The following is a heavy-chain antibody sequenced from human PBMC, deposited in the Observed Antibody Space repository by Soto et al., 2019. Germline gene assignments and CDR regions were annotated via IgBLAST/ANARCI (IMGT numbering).Heavy chain of an antibody. V-gene: IGHV3-7*01. Sequence: GGSLRLSCAASGFTFSASWMTWVRQAPGKGLEWVANIKQDGSEKYYVDSVKGRLTISRDNAKNSLYLQMNSLRAEDTAVYYCARPFGSGTYPLDYFDYWDQGTLVTVSS. D-gene: IGHD3-10*01. CDR1: GFTFSASW. CDR3: ARPFGSGTYPLDYFDY. J-gene: IGHJ4*02. CDR2: IKQDGSEK.